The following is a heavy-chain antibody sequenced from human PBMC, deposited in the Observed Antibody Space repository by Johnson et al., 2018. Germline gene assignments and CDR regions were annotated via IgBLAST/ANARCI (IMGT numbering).Heavy chain of an antibody. CDR2: INHSGST. CDR3: ARGECVLDSFEI. V-gene: IGHV4-34*01. Sequence: QVQLQQWGAGLLKPSETLSLTCAVYGGSFSGYYWSWIRQPPGKGLEWMGEINHSGSTNYNPSLTTRVTISVDTSKNQFSLKLSSVTAGDTAVYYCARGECVLDSFEIWGQGTMVTVSS. J-gene: IGHJ3*02. D-gene: IGHD3-3*01. CDR1: GGSFSGYY.